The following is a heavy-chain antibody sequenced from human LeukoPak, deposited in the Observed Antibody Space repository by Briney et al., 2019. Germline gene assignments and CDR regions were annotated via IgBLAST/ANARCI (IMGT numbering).Heavy chain of an antibody. CDR3: AKIEGHGGYPYDAFDI. CDR1: GFTFSSYA. CDR2: ISGSGGST. Sequence: PGGSLRLSCAASGFTFSSYAMSWVRQAPGKGLEWVSAISGSGGSTYYADSVKGRFTISRDNSKNTLYLQMNSLRAEDTAVYYCAKIEGHGGYPYDAFDIWGQGTMVTVSS. V-gene: IGHV3-23*01. J-gene: IGHJ3*02. D-gene: IGHD4-17*01.